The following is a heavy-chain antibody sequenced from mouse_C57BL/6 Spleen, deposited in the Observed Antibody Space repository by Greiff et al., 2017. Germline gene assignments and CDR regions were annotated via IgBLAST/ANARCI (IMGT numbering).Heavy chain of an antibody. CDR1: GFNIKNTY. V-gene: IGHV14-3*01. J-gene: IGHJ3*01. D-gene: IGHD2-5*01. CDR2: VDPANGNT. CDR3: ARFYYSNYAWFAY. Sequence: VQLQQSVAELVRPGASVKLSCTASGFNIKNTYMHWVKQRPEQGLEWIGRVDPANGNTKYDPKFQGKATITADTSSNTAYLQLSSLTSEDTAIYYCARFYYSNYAWFAYWGQGTLVTVSA.